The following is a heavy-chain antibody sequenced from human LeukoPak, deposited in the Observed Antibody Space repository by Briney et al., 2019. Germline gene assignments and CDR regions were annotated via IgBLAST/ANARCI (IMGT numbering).Heavy chain of an antibody. V-gene: IGHV4-59*08. CDR1: GGSISTYY. Sequence: PPETLSLTCTVSGGSISTYYWSWIRQPPGKGLEWIGYISYSGSTNYNPSLKSRVTISLDTSKNQFALKLSSVTAADTAVYYCARSIIGTRSKFDYWGQGTLVTVSS. J-gene: IGHJ4*02. CDR3: ARSIIGTRSKFDY. CDR2: ISYSGST. D-gene: IGHD1/OR15-1a*01.